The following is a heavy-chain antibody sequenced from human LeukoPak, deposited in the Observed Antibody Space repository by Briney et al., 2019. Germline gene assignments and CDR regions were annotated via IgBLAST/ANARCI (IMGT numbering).Heavy chain of an antibody. CDR1: GFTFSSYA. Sequence: PGGSLRLSCAASGFTFSSYAMSWVRQAPGKGLEWVSAISGSGGSTYYADSVKGRFTISRDNSKNTLYLQMNSLRAEDTAVYYCAKDQGVIAAAGNWFDPWGQGTLVTVSS. D-gene: IGHD6-13*01. CDR2: ISGSGGST. J-gene: IGHJ5*02. CDR3: AKDQGVIAAAGNWFDP. V-gene: IGHV3-23*01.